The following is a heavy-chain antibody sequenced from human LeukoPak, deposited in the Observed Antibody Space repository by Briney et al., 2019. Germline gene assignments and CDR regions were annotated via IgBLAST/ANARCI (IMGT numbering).Heavy chain of an antibody. J-gene: IGHJ6*03. CDR3: ARLPRSVGATSYYMDV. Sequence: SETLSLTCAVSGGSISSGGYSWSWIRQPPGKGLEWIGYIYHSGSTYYNPSLKSRVTISVDTSKNQFSLKLSSVTAADTAVYYCARLPRSVGATSYYMDVWGKGTTVTVSS. V-gene: IGHV4-30-2*03. D-gene: IGHD1-26*01. CDR1: GGSISSGGYS. CDR2: IYHSGST.